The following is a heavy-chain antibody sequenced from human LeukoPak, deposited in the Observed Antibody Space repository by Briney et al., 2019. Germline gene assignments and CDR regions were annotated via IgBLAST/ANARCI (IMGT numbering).Heavy chain of an antibody. V-gene: IGHV3-9*01. CDR2: ISWNSGTI. J-gene: IGHJ3*02. D-gene: IGHD6-6*01. Sequence: GGSLRLSCVASGFTFDNYAIHWVRQAPGKGLEWVSGISWNSGTIGYADSVKGRFTISRDNAKNSLYLQMNSLRAEDTAVYYCARGRAAPHAFDIWGQGTMVTVSS. CDR1: GFTFDNYA. CDR3: ARGRAAPHAFDI.